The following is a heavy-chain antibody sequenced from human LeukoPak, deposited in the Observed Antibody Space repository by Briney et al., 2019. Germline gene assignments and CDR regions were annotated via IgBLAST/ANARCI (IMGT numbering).Heavy chain of an antibody. CDR1: GFTFSSYA. Sequence: GGSLRLSCAASGFTFSSYAMHWVRQAPGKGLEWVAVISYDGSNKYYADSVKGRFTISRDNSKNTLYLQMNSLRAEDTAVYYCAKGADYDFWSGQIIAAFDTWGQGTMVTVSS. V-gene: IGHV3-30-3*01. J-gene: IGHJ3*02. CDR2: ISYDGSNK. CDR3: AKGADYDFWSGQIIAAFDT. D-gene: IGHD3-3*01.